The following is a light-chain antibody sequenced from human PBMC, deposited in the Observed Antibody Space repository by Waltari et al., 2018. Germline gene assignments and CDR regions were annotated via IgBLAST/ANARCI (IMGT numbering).Light chain of an antibody. CDR1: QSVSEW. CDR3: QQYDSYPVT. J-gene: IGKJ1*01. Sequence: DIQMTQSPSTLSASVGDSVTITCRAGQSVSEWLAWYQQKPGRAPDLLIYKASTLERGVSSRFRGSGSGTEFTLTINSLHPDDFATYYCQQYDSYPVTFGQGTKVEIK. V-gene: IGKV1-5*03. CDR2: KAS.